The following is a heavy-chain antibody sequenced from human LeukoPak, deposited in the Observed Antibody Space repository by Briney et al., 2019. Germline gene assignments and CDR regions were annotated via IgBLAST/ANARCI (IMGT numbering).Heavy chain of an antibody. J-gene: IGHJ4*02. V-gene: IGHV3-74*01. D-gene: IGHD4-17*01. CDR1: GYTFSSYW. CDR3: AREGAYGDYDHND. CDR2: INSDGSST. Sequence: GGSLRLSCAASGYTFSSYWMHWVRQAPGKGLVWVSRINSDGSSTSYADSVRRRFTLSRDTAKNTLYLQKNSLRAEDTAVYYCAREGAYGDYDHNDWGQGTLVTVSS.